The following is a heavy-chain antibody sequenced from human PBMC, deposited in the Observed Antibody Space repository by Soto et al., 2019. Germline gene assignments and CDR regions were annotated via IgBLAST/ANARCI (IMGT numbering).Heavy chain of an antibody. Sequence: SETLSLTCAVYGGSISSGGYYWSWIRQHPGKGLEWIGYIYYSGSTYYNPSLKSRVTISVDTSKNQFSLKRRSVTAADTAVYYCARSVFPWGQGTMVTSPQ. CDR3: ARSVFP. V-gene: IGHV4-31*11. CDR2: IYYSGST. CDR1: GGSISSGGYY. J-gene: IGHJ5*02.